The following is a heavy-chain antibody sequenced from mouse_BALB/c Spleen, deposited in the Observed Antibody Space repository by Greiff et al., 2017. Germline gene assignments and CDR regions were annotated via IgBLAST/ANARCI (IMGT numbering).Heavy chain of an antibody. J-gene: IGHJ4*01. Sequence: QVTLKVSGPGILQHSQTLSLTCSFSGFSLSTSGMGVSWIRQPSGKGLEWLAHIYWDDDKRYNPSLKSRLTISKDTSSNQVFLKITSVDTADTATYYCARREGDYYAMDYWGQGTSVTVSS. CDR1: GFSLSTSGMG. CDR2: IYWDDDK. CDR3: ARREGDYYAMDY. V-gene: IGHV8-12*01.